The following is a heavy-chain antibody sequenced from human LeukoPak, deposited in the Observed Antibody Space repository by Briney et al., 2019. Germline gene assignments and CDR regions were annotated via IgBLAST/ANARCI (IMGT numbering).Heavy chain of an antibody. D-gene: IGHD4-17*01. CDR3: ARSGTVTTLDY. Sequence: GRSLRLSCAASGFTFSSYGMNWVRQAPGKGLEWVSSISSSSSYIYYADSVKGRFTISRDNAKNSLYLQMNSLRAEDTAVYYCARSGTVTTLDYWGQGTLVTVSS. CDR1: GFTFSSYG. CDR2: ISSSSSYI. V-gene: IGHV3-21*01. J-gene: IGHJ4*02.